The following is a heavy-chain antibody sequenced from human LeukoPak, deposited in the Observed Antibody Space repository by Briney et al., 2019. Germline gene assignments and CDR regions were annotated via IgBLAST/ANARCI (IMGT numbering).Heavy chain of an antibody. V-gene: IGHV3-30*04. CDR3: ARDRHSSGYRPRYMDV. CDR2: TSYDGSNK. Sequence: GGTLRLSCAASGFSFSSYAMHWVRQAPGEGLEWVAVTSYDGSNKYYADSVKGRFTISRDNSKNTLYLQMNSLRAEDTAVYYCARDRHSSGYRPRYMDVWGKGTTVTVSS. D-gene: IGHD3-22*01. CDR1: GFSFSSYA. J-gene: IGHJ6*03.